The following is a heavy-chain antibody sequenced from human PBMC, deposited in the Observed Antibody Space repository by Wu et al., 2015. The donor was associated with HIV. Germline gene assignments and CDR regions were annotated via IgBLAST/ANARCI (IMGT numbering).Heavy chain of an antibody. CDR3: ARGTGYYDSRAPYV. Sequence: QVQLVQSGAEVKKPGASVKVSCKASGYTFTGYHIHWMRQTPGQGLEWMGSINPNSGGTKYAQKFQGRVTMSRDTSINTAYMELSRLRSDDTAVYYCARGTGYYDSRAPYVWGQGP. D-gene: IGHD3-22*01. J-gene: IGHJ6*02. V-gene: IGHV1-2*02. CDR2: INPNSGGT. CDR1: GYTFTGYH.